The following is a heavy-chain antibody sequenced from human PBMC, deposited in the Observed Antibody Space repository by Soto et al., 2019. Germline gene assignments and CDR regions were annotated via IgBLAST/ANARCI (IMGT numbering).Heavy chain of an antibody. CDR2: ISYDGSNK. Sequence: PGGSLRLSCAASGFTFSSYAMHWVRQAPGKGLEWVAVISYDGSNKYYADSVKGRFTISRDNSKNTLYLQMNSLRAGDTAVYYCARTSSGWYYFDYWGQGTLVTVSS. J-gene: IGHJ4*02. D-gene: IGHD6-19*01. V-gene: IGHV3-30-3*01. CDR1: GFTFSSYA. CDR3: ARTSSGWYYFDY.